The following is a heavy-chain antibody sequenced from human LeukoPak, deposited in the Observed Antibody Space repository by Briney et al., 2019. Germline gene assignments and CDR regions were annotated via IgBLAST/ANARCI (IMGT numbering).Heavy chain of an antibody. J-gene: IGHJ4*02. V-gene: IGHV3-30*02. D-gene: IGHD6-19*01. Sequence: GGSLRLSCAASGFTFSSYGIHWVRQAPGKGLEWMVFIQYDGNYEKYAESVRGRVTISRDNSENTVYLQMNSLRVDDTAVYYCASIGTVALAFGGDYWGRGTLVTVSS. CDR2: IQYDGNYE. CDR3: ASIGTVALAFGGDY. CDR1: GFTFSSYG.